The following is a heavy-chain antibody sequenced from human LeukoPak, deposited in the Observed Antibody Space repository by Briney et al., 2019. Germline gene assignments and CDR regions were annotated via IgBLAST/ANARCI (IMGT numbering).Heavy chain of an antibody. V-gene: IGHV3-9*01. Sequence: GGSLRLSCAASGFTFDDYAMHWVRHAPGKGLEWVSGISWNSGSIGYADSVKGRFTISRDNSKNTLYLQMNSLRAEDTAVYYCAKDNAYYYADYWGQGTLVTVSS. CDR2: ISWNSGSI. D-gene: IGHD3-10*01. J-gene: IGHJ4*02. CDR3: AKDNAYYYADY. CDR1: GFTFDDYA.